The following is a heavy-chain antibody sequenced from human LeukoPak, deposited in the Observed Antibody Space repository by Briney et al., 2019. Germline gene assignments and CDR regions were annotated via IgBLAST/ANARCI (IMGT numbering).Heavy chain of an antibody. Sequence: SVKVSCKASGGTFSSYAISWVRQAPGQGLEWMGGIIPIFGTANYAQKFQGRVTITADESKSTAYMELSSLRSEDTAVYYCARDRVDTAMVPFDYWGQGTLVTVSS. CDR2: IIPIFGTA. V-gene: IGHV1-69*13. J-gene: IGHJ4*02. D-gene: IGHD5-18*01. CDR1: GGTFSSYA. CDR3: ARDRVDTAMVPFDY.